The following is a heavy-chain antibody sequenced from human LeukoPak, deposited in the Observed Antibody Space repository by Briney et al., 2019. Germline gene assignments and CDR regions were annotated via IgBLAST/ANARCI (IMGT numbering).Heavy chain of an antibody. Sequence: AGGSLRLSCATSGFTFSSYSINWVRQAPGKGLEWVSYISSSSSTIYYADSVKGRFTISRDNAKNSLYLQMNSLRDEDTAVYYCARDITMVRGIIGYYYGMDVWGQGTTVTVSS. D-gene: IGHD3-10*01. CDR3: ARDITMVRGIIGYYYGMDV. CDR2: ISSSSSTI. CDR1: GFTFSSYS. J-gene: IGHJ6*02. V-gene: IGHV3-48*02.